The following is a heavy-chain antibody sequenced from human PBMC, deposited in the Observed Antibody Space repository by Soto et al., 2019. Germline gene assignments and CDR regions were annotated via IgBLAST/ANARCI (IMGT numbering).Heavy chain of an antibody. J-gene: IGHJ5*02. CDR1: GDSVSSISAA. CDR2: TYYRSQWYS. V-gene: IGHV6-1*01. Sequence: QVQLQQSGPRLVTPSQTLSLTCAISGDSVSSISAAWNWIRQSPSRGLEWLGRTYYRSQWYSDYAVSVKSRIIISADTSKNKFSLQLSSVTPDDTAVYFCALHSDWPPRGWFDPWGQGTLVTVSS. CDR3: ALHSDWPPRGWFDP. D-gene: IGHD6-19*01.